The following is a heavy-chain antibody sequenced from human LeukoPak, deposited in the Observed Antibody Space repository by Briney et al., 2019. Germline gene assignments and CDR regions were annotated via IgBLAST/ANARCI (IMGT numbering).Heavy chain of an antibody. D-gene: IGHD5-12*01. V-gene: IGHV3-30-3*01. Sequence: QAGRSLRLSCAASGFTFSSYAMHWVRQAPGKGLEWVAVISYDGSNKYYADSVKGRFTISRDNSKNTLYLQMNSLRAEDTAVYYCARDVDIVATMVASDIWGQGTMVTVSS. CDR2: ISYDGSNK. CDR1: GFTFSSYA. J-gene: IGHJ3*02. CDR3: ARDVDIVATMVASDI.